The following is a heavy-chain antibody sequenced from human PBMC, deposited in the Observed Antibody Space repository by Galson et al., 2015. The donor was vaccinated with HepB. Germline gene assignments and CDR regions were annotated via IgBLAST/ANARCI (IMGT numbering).Heavy chain of an antibody. CDR3: ARDLGYYYDSSGYLPLDY. CDR2: ISAYNGNT. Sequence: SVKVSCKASGYTFTSYGISWVRQAPGQGLEWMGWISAYNGNTNYAQKLQGRVTMTTDTSTSTAYMELRSLRSDDTAVYYCARDLGYYYDSSGYLPLDYWGQGTLVTVSS. CDR1: GYTFTSYG. J-gene: IGHJ4*02. D-gene: IGHD3-22*01. V-gene: IGHV1-18*01.